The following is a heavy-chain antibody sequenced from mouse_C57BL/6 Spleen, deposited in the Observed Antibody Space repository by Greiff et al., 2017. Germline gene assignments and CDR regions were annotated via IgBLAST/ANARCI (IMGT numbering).Heavy chain of an antibody. CDR3: ARERREDYDPNWYFDV. Sequence: VQLKESGPGMVKPSQSLSLTCTVTGYSITSGYDWHWIRHFPGNKLEWMGYISYSGSTNYNPSLKSRISITHDTSKNHFFLKLNSVTTEDTATYYCARERREDYDPNWYFDVWGTGTTVTVSS. CDR1: GYSITSGYD. D-gene: IGHD2-4*01. V-gene: IGHV3-1*01. J-gene: IGHJ1*03. CDR2: ISYSGST.